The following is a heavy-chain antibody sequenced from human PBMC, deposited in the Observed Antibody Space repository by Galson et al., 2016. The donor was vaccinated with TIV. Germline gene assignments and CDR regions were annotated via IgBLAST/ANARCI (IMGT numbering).Heavy chain of an antibody. CDR1: GYTFTSFG. CDR3: TRDRSIAAPRDMDV. J-gene: IGHJ6*02. D-gene: IGHD6-6*01. Sequence: SVKVSCKATGYTFTSFGIAWVRQAPGQGLEWMGWISGYNGKTYYAQKFQDRVTMTTDTSTNQAYMELRSLRSDDTAVYYCTRDRSIAAPRDMDVWGQGTAVTVSS. CDR2: ISGYNGKT. V-gene: IGHV1-18*01.